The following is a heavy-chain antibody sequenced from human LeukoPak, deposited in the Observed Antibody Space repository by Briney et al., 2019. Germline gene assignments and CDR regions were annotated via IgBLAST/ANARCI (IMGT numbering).Heavy chain of an antibody. Sequence: GGSLRLSCAASGFTFDDYAMHWVRQAPGKGLEWVSLISGGGGSTYYADSVKGRFTISRDNSKNSLYLQMNSLITEDTALYYCAKDMNYYDSSGYYYGYFQHWGQGTLVTVSS. D-gene: IGHD3-22*01. CDR1: GFTFDDYA. CDR2: ISGGGGST. CDR3: AKDMNYYDSSGYYYGYFQH. J-gene: IGHJ1*01. V-gene: IGHV3-43*02.